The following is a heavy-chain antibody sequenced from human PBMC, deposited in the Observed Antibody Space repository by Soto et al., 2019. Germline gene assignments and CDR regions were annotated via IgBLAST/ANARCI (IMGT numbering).Heavy chain of an antibody. J-gene: IGHJ6*02. Sequence: PGESLKISCKGSGYIFTNYWIGWVRQMPGKGLEWMGIIYPGDANTRYNPSFQGLVTMSADKSISTAYLEWSSLKASDTAMYYCARNGPAEISKLGYYNGMDLWAQGTTVTVSS. CDR3: ARNGPAEISKLGYYNGMDL. CDR1: GYIFTNYW. CDR2: IYPGDANT. D-gene: IGHD2-8*01. V-gene: IGHV5-51*01.